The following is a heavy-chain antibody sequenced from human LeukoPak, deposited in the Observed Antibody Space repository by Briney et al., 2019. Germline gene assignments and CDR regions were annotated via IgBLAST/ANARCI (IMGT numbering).Heavy chain of an antibody. D-gene: IGHD6-13*01. J-gene: IGHJ6*03. CDR3: AKGTGYYYMEV. Sequence: GGSLRLSCAASGFTFSSYAMSWVRQAPWKGLEWVSAISGSGGTTYYADFVKGRFTISRDNSKNMLYLQMNSLRAEDTAVYYCAKGTGYYYMEVWGKGTTVTVPS. CDR1: GFTFSSYA. CDR2: ISGSGGTT. V-gene: IGHV3-23*01.